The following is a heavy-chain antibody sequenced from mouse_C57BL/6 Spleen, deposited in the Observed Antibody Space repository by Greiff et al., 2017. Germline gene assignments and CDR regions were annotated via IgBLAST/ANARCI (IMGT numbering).Heavy chain of an antibody. CDR2: INPSSGYT. D-gene: IGHD1-1*01. J-gene: IGHJ2*01. CDR1: GYTFTSYW. V-gene: IGHV1-7*01. Sequence: VKLQESGAELAKPGASVKLSCKASGYTFTSYWMHWVKQRPGQGLEWIGYINPSSGYTKYNQKFKNKATLTADKSSSTAYMQLSSLTYEDAEVYYCARLNYGSIYFDYWGQGTTLTVSS. CDR3: ARLNYGSIYFDY.